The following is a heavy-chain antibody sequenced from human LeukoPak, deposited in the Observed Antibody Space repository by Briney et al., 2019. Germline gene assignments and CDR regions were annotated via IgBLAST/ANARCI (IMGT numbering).Heavy chain of an antibody. J-gene: IGHJ4*02. V-gene: IGHV3-23*01. CDR1: GFTFGSYA. D-gene: IGHD3-3*01. CDR2: ISGSGGST. Sequence: PGGPLRLSCAASGFTFGSYAMSWVRQAQGKGLEWVSAISGSGGSTYYADSVKGRFTISRDNSKNTLYLQMNSLRAEDTAVYYCAKVAYDFWSGYYDYWGQGTLVTVSS. CDR3: AKVAYDFWSGYYDY.